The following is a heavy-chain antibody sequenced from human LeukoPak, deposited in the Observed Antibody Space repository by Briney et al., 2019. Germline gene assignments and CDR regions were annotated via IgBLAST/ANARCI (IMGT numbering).Heavy chain of an antibody. D-gene: IGHD4-17*01. CDR3: AKEGRGDYDAFDI. Sequence: PSETLSLTCTLSGGTVTSSTYFWGWIRQPPGKGLEWIGSISYSGATYYNPSLKSRVSMSVHTSKNQFSLKLSSVTAADTAVYYCAKEGRGDYDAFDIWGQGTMVTVSS. V-gene: IGHV4-39*07. CDR1: GGTVTSSTYF. J-gene: IGHJ3*02. CDR2: ISYSGAT.